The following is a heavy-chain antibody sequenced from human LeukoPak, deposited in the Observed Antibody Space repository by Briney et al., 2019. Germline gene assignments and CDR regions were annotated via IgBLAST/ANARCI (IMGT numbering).Heavy chain of an antibody. CDR1: GDSVSSDITA. V-gene: IGHV6-1*01. CDR2: TYYGSTWYN. Sequence: SQTLSLTCAISGDSVSSDITAWNWIRQSPSRGLEWLGRTYYGSTWYNDYAESVKSRISINPDTSKNHFSLHLSSVTAEDTAVYYCARSQWLDIFEHWGQGILVTLSS. J-gene: IGHJ4*02. D-gene: IGHD6-19*01. CDR3: ARSQWLDIFEH.